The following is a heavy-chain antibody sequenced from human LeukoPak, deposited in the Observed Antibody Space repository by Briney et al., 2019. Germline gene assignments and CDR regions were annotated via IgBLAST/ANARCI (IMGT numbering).Heavy chain of an antibody. CDR2: IRSDSSDK. CDR3: ARDLNWGFDY. Sequence: GGSLRLSRAASGFTFSDYSMNWVRQAPGRGLEWVSNIRSDSSDKFYADSVKGRFTISRDNAKNSLFLHMDSLRVEDTAFYYCARDLNWGFDYWGQGAQVTVSS. D-gene: IGHD7-27*01. J-gene: IGHJ4*02. CDR1: GFTFSDYS. V-gene: IGHV3-21*01.